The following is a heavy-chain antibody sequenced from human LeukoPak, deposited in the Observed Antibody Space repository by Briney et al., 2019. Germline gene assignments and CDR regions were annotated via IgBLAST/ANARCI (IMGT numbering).Heavy chain of an antibody. V-gene: IGHV3-23*01. CDR1: GFTFSSFA. CDR2: ISGSGGST. CDR3: ASRPYDNSGYYYV. Sequence: PGGSLRLSCAASGFTFSSFAMSWVRQAPGKGLEWVSTISGSGGSTYYTDSVKGRFTISRDNAKNSLFLQMNSLRAEDTAVYYCASRPYDNSGYYYVWGQGTLVTVSS. D-gene: IGHD3-22*01. J-gene: IGHJ4*02.